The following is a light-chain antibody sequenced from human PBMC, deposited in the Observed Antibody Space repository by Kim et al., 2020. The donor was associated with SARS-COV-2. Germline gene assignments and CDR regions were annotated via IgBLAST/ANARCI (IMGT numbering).Light chain of an antibody. Sequence: QSVLTQPPSVSGAPGQRVIISCTGSSSNIGAPYDVHWYQQLPGTAPKLLIYDTSNRPSGVPDRFSGSKSGTSASLAITWLQAEDEADYYCQSYDSSLRVFGGGTQLTVL. J-gene: IGLJ2*01. CDR2: DTS. CDR1: SSNIGAPYD. V-gene: IGLV1-40*01. CDR3: QSYDSSLRV.